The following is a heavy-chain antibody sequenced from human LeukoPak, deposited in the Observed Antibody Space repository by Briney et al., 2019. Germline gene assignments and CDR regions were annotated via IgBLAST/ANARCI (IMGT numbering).Heavy chain of an antibody. Sequence: SETLSLTCTVSGGSTTSYYWSWIRQPPGKGQEWIGYIYYSGSTNYNPSLKSRVAISIDTSKNQFSLKLRSVTAADTAVYYCARDNYYDSSGYSRPLDYWGQGTLVTVSS. V-gene: IGHV4-59*01. CDR3: ARDNYYDSSGYSRPLDY. J-gene: IGHJ4*02. CDR1: GGSTTSYY. D-gene: IGHD3-22*01. CDR2: IYYSGST.